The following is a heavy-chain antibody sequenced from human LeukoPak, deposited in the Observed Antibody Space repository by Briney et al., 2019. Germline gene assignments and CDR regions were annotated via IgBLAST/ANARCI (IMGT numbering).Heavy chain of an antibody. V-gene: IGHV3-23*01. CDR3: AKDSAPGFGSGYYYHRPDY. J-gene: IGHJ4*02. CDR2: ISGSGGST. D-gene: IGHD3-22*01. CDR1: GFTFSRYA. Sequence: GGSLRLSCAASGFTFSRYAMTWVRQDPGKGLEWVSAISGSGGSTYYTDSVKGRFTISRDNSKSTLYLQMNSLRVEDTAVYYCAKDSAPGFGSGYYYHRPDYWGQGTLVTVSS.